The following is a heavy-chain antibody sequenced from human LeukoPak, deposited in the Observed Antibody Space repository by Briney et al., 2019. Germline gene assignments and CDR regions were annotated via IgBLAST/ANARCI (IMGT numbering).Heavy chain of an antibody. CDR3: ARVVGDRDY. V-gene: IGHV3-30*04. CDR2: ISYDGSNK. Sequence: GRSLRLSCAASGFTFSSYAMHWVRQAPGKGLEWVAVISYDGSNKYYADSVKGRLTISRDNSKNTLYLQMNSLRAEDTAVYYCARVVGDRDYWGQGTLVTVSS. J-gene: IGHJ4*02. CDR1: GFTFSSYA.